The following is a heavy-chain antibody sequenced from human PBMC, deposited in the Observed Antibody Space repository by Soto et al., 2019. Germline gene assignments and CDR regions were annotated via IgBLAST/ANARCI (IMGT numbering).Heavy chain of an antibody. CDR3: ARLAYGVSNWFDP. CDR2: IDPSDSYT. Sequence: GESLKISCKGSGYSFTSYWIAWVRQMPGKGLEWMGRIDPSDSYTNYSPSFQGHVTISADKSISTAYLQWSSLKASDTAMYYCARLAYGVSNWFDPWGQGTLVTVSS. V-gene: IGHV5-10-1*01. D-gene: IGHD4-17*01. CDR1: GYSFTSYW. J-gene: IGHJ5*02.